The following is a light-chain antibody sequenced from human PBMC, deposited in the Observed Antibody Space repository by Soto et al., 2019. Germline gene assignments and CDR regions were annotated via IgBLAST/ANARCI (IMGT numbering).Light chain of an antibody. CDR1: TSDIGGYNY. CDR3: RSYTSNSTLI. J-gene: IGLJ2*01. V-gene: IGLV2-14*03. Sequence: QSALTQPASVSGSPGQSITISCTGTTSDIGGYNYVAWYRHPPGKPPQVMMYDVSNRRSGISDRFSGPKSGNTASLTISGVQAEDEGDYYCRSYTSNSTLIFGGGTKLTVL. CDR2: DVS.